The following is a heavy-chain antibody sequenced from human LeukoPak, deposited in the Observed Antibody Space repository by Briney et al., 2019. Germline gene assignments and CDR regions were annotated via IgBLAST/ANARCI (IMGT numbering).Heavy chain of an antibody. CDR2: IYYSGST. V-gene: IGHV4-39*01. J-gene: IGHJ4*02. D-gene: IGHD6-19*01. CDR3: ARAIAVAGPIDY. Sequence: PSDTLSLTCTVSGGSISSSSYYWGWLRQPPGTGLEWIGSIYYSGSTYYNPSLKSRVTISVDTSKNQFSLKLSSATAADTAVYYCARAIAVAGPIDYWGQGTLVTVSS. CDR1: GGSISSSSYY.